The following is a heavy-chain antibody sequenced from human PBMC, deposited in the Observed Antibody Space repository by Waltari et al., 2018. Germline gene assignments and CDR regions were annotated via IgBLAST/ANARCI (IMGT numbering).Heavy chain of an antibody. CDR2: ISGSGVST. D-gene: IGHD2-2*02. V-gene: IGHV3-23*01. Sequence: EVQLLESGGGLVQPGGSLRLSCAASGFTFSSYAMSWVRQATGKGLEWVSAISGSGVSTYYADSVKGRFTISRDNSKNTLYLQMNSLRAEDTAVYYCAKRDCSSTSCYTVDYWGQGTLVTVSS. CDR3: AKRDCSSTSCYTVDY. CDR1: GFTFSSYA. J-gene: IGHJ4*02.